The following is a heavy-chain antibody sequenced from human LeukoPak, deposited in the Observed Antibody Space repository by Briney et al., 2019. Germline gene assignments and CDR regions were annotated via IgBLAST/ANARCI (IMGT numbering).Heavy chain of an antibody. CDR2: ISIFNDNA. J-gene: IGHJ6*03. D-gene: IGHD1-14*01. V-gene: IGHV1-18*01. CDR1: GYTFTRHG. CDR3: ARGGNLGGYFYQYMDV. Sequence: ASVKVSCKASGYTFTRHGTNWVRQAPGQGPEWMGWISIFNDNANYAENFQGRVIMTADTSTSTAYMELRSLRSDDTAVYYCARGGNLGGYFYQYMDVWGKGTTVTVSS.